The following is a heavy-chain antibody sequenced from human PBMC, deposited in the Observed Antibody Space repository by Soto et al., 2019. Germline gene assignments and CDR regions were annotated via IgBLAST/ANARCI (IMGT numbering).Heavy chain of an antibody. D-gene: IGHD3-10*01. CDR3: ARDLRGRRSGRFDP. CDR1: GDPITSDGFY. V-gene: IGHV4-31*03. CDR2: IYYSGVT. Sequence: QVQLQESGPGLVKPSETLSLTCTLSGDPITSDGFYWTWIRQHPAKGLEWIGYIYYSGVTYYNPSLKSRATISVDTSKNQFSLNLSSVSAADTAMYYCARDLRGRRSGRFDPWGQGTLVTVSS. J-gene: IGHJ5*02.